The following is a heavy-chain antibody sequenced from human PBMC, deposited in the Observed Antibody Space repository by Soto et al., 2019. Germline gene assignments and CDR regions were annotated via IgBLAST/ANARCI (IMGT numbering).Heavy chain of an antibody. CDR3: ARKGLVAAPCSFDI. CDR1: GFTFSVYW. V-gene: IGHV3-74*01. D-gene: IGHD6-13*01. CDR2: INSDGRDT. Sequence: EAQLVESGGSLVQPGGSLRLSCAASGFTFSVYWMHWVRQAPGKGLVWVSRINSDGRDTSYADSVKGRFTISRDNAKNTLYLQMSSLRAEDTAIYYCARKGLVAAPCSFDIWGQGTMVTVSS. J-gene: IGHJ3*02.